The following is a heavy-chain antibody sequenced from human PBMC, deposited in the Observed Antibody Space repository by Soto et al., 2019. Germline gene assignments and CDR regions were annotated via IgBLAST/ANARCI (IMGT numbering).Heavy chain of an antibody. Sequence: QVQLVQSGAEVKKPGASVKVSCKASGYTFTGYYMHWVRQAPGQGLEWMGWINPNSGGTNYAQKFQGWVTMTRDTSVSTAYMELSRLRADDTAVYYCARGSIAARRAGWFDLWGQGTVFTVSS. V-gene: IGHV1-2*04. CDR3: ARGSIAARRAGWFDL. D-gene: IGHD6-6*01. CDR1: GYTFTGYY. CDR2: INPNSGGT. J-gene: IGHJ5*02.